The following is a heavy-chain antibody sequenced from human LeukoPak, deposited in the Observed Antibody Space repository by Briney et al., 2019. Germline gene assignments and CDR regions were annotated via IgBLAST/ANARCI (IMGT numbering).Heavy chain of an antibody. Sequence: GGSLRLSCAASGFIFRSYAMNWVRQAPGKRLEWVAGTSFDGGKKYYIDSVKGRFTISRDNSKNTFFLQMNSLRTEDTAVYYCARALTLFRGVPNLDFWGQGTLVSVSS. J-gene: IGHJ4*02. V-gene: IGHV3-30*04. CDR3: ARALTLFRGVPNLDF. CDR2: TSFDGGKK. CDR1: GFIFRSYA. D-gene: IGHD3-10*01.